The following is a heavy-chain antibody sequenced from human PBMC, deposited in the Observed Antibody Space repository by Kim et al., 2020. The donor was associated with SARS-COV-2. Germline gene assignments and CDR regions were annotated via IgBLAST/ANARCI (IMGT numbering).Heavy chain of an antibody. CDR3: ARGRGVVGGMDV. CDR1: GGSISSYY. Sequence: SETLSLTCIVSGGSISSYYWSWIRQPPGKGLEWIGYIYYSGSTTCNPSLKSRVTISLETSKNQFSLKLSSVTAADTAVYYCARGRGVVGGMDVWGQGTTVTVSS. CDR2: IYYSGST. D-gene: IGHD3-3*01. J-gene: IGHJ6*02. V-gene: IGHV4-59*01.